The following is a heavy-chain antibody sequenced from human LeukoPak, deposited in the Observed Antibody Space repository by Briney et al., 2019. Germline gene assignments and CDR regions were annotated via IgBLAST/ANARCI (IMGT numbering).Heavy chain of an antibody. CDR1: GVSLSTYY. Sequence: SETLSLTCTVSGVSLSTYYWSRIRQPPGKGLEWIACIYYTGTTNYNPSLKSRGTMSVDTSTNQFSLRLTSVTAADTAVYYCARGSITVVPAFDIWGQGTVVTVSS. CDR2: IYYTGTT. J-gene: IGHJ3*02. V-gene: IGHV4-59*12. CDR3: ARGSITVVPAFDI. D-gene: IGHD4-23*01.